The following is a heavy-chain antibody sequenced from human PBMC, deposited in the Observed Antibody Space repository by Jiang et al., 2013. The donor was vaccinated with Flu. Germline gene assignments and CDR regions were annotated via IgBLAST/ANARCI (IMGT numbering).Heavy chain of an antibody. J-gene: IGHJ2*01. D-gene: IGHD2-15*01. V-gene: IGHV4-34*01. CDR3: ARAGGVVVAATRVRWYFDL. CDR2: INQSGHT. CDR1: GGSFSGYY. Sequence: LLKPSETLSLTCHFYGGSFSGYYWTLIRQPPGKGLEWIGEINQSGHTNYSPSLKSRVLMSIDMSKKQFSLKLSSVTAADTAVYYCARAGGVVVAATRVRWYFDLWGRGTLVTVSS.